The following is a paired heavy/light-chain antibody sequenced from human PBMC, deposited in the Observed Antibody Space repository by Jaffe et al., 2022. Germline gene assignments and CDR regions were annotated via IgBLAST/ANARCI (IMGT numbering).Heavy chain of an antibody. V-gene: IGHV4-61*02. CDR1: GASISTGSYY. Sequence: QVQLQESGPGLVKPSQTLSLTCTVSGASISTGSYYWSWIRQPAGKGLEWIGRIYTGGSTNYNPSLKSRVTISADTSRNQFSLNLSSVTAADTAVYYCAREDDILPGFHSDALDIWGQGTMVTVSS. D-gene: IGHD3-9*01. CDR2: IYTGGST. CDR3: AREDDILPGFHSDALDI. J-gene: IGHJ3*02.
Light chain of an antibody. Sequence: DIQMTQSPSSLSASVGDRVTITCRSSQSISRYLNWYQQRPGKAPKLLIYAASSLHSGVPSRFSGSGSGTDFALTISSLQPEDFATYYCQQPYTTPHTFGGGTKVELK. V-gene: IGKV1-39*01. CDR2: AAS. CDR3: QQPYTTPHT. J-gene: IGKJ4*01. CDR1: QSISRY.